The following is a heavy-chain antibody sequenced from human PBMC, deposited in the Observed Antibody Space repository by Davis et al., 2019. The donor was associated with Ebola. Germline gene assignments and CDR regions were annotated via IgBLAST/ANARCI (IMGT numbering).Heavy chain of an antibody. J-gene: IGHJ4*02. CDR1: GFTFSSYA. D-gene: IGHD6-6*01. V-gene: IGHV3-7*01. Sequence: GGSLRLSCAASGFTFSSYAMHWVRQAPGKGLEWVANIKQDGSEKYYVDSVKGRFTISRDNAKNSLYLQMNSLRAEDTAVYYCARDRYSSSPDDYFDYWGQGTLVTVSS. CDR3: ARDRYSSSPDDYFDY. CDR2: IKQDGSEK.